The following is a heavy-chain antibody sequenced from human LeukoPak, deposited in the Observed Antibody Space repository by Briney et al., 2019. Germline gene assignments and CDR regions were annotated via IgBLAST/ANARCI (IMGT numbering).Heavy chain of an antibody. CDR3: ARGRSYGSGRYWFDP. CDR2: INHSGGT. J-gene: IGHJ5*02. Sequence: SETLSLTCAVYGGSFSGYYWSWIRQPPGRGPECMGEINHSGGTNYNPSLKSRVTISVDTSKNQFSLKLSSVTAADTAVYYCARGRSYGSGRYWFDPWGQGTLVTVSS. CDR1: GGSFSGYY. D-gene: IGHD3-10*01. V-gene: IGHV4-34*01.